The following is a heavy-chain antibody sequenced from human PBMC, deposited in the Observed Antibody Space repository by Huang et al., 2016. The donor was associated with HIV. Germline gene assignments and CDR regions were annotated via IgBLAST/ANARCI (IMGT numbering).Heavy chain of an antibody. CDR1: GGSFRGDQ. V-gene: IGHV4-34*02. CDR2: INHSGSA. J-gene: IGHJ1*01. D-gene: IGHD2-21*02. CDR3: ARGLRFCRGGDCFPTHFQH. Sequence: QVRLQQWGAGLLKPSEPLSLTCAVYGGSFRGDQWTWIRLSQGKGVEWIVEINHSGSATSNPSLKTRVTITGDMSKNQFSLKMTSLTVADTSVYFCARGLRFCRGGDCFPTHFQHWSQG.